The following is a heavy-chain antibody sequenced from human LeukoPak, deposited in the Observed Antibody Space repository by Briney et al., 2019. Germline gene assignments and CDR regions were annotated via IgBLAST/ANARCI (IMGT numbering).Heavy chain of an antibody. CDR2: IVHIRDQNT. CDR1: GFMFSDYA. J-gene: IGHJ5*01. Sequence: GSLRLSCAASGFMFSDYAMSWVRQIPGKAPEWVATIVHIRDQNTYYADSVKGRFTISRDNSENVVYLQMDRLRAEDGAIYFCSKDRRRYYFSSSGYFFDSWGQGSLVTVSS. V-gene: IGHV3-23*01. D-gene: IGHD3-22*01. CDR3: SKDRRRYYFSSSGYFFDS.